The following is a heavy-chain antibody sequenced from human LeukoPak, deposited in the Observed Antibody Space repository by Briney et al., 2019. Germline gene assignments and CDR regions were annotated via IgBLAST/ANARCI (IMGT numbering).Heavy chain of an antibody. CDR3: ARLGRDGFQGWFDP. CDR2: IYTSGST. J-gene: IGHJ5*02. Sequence: SETLSLTCTVSGNSISSGDNYWGWIRQPAGKGLEWIGRIYTSGSTNYNPSLKSRVTISGDTSKNQFSLKLSSVTAADTAVYYCARLGRDGFQGWFDPWGQGTLVTVSS. CDR1: GNSISSGDNY. V-gene: IGHV4-61*02. D-gene: IGHD5-24*01.